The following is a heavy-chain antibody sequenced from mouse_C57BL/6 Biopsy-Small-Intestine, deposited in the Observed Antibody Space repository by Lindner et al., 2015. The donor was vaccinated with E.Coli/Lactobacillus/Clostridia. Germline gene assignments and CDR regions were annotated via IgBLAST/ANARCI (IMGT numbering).Heavy chain of an antibody. Sequence: VQLQESGAELVRPGASVKLSCTASGFNIKDYYMHWVKQRPEQGLEWIGRIDPEDGETKYAPKFQGKATITADTSSNTTYLQLSSLTSEDTAVYYCAREFITTIGYYFDYWGQGTTLTVSS. CDR1: GFNIKDYY. D-gene: IGHD1-1*01. J-gene: IGHJ2*01. CDR2: IDPEDGET. V-gene: IGHV14-2*01. CDR3: AREFITTIGYYFDY.